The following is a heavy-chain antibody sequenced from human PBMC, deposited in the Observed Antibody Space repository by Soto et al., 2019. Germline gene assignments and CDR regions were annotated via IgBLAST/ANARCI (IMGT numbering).Heavy chain of an antibody. D-gene: IGHD5-12*01. Sequence: PGGSLRLSCAASGFTFSGSAMHWVRQASGKGLEWVGRIRSKANSYATAYAASVKGRFTISRDDSKNTAYLQMNSLKTEDTAVYYCTRSDLALFDYWGQGTLVTVSS. CDR1: GFTFSGSA. CDR2: IRSKANSYAT. V-gene: IGHV3-73*01. J-gene: IGHJ4*02. CDR3: TRSDLALFDY.